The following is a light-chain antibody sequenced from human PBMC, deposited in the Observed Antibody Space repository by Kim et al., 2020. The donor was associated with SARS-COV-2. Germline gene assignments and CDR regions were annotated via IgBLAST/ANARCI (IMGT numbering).Light chain of an antibody. CDR3: QQSGSSPLT. CDR2: GAS. V-gene: IGKV3-20*01. J-gene: IGKJ4*01. Sequence: APGERATLSCRASQSVSSNNLAWYQQKPGQAPRLLIYGASTRATGIPERFSGSGSGTDFTLTISRLEPEDFAVYYCQQSGSSPLTFGGGTKVDIK. CDR1: QSVSSNN.